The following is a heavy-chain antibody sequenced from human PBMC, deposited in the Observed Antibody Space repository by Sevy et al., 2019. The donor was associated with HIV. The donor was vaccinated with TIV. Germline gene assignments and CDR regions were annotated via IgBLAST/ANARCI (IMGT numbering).Heavy chain of an antibody. Sequence: ASVKVSCKASGYTFSSYGISWVRQAPGQGLEWMGWISNYNSNRKSAQKFQDRVIMTTDTSTSTAYLELTNLRKDDTAVYYCARGLSGVATRGVWFDPWGPGTLVTVSS. D-gene: IGHD5-12*01. CDR3: ARGLSGVATRGVWFDP. CDR1: GYTFSSYG. CDR2: ISNYNSNR. J-gene: IGHJ5*02. V-gene: IGHV1-18*01.